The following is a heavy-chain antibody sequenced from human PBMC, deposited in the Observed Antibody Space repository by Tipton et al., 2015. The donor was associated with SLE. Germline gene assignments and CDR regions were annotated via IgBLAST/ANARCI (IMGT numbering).Heavy chain of an antibody. CDR3: ARLSVVGTT. V-gene: IGHV3-21*01. CDR2: ITSSGSYI. D-gene: IGHD1-26*01. Sequence: SLRLSCAASGFTFSTYSMIWVRQAPGKGLEWVSSITSSGSYIYYADSLRGRFTISRDNAKDSLYLQMNSLIAEDTAVYYCARLSVVGTTWGQGTLVTVSS. J-gene: IGHJ5*02. CDR1: GFTFSTYS.